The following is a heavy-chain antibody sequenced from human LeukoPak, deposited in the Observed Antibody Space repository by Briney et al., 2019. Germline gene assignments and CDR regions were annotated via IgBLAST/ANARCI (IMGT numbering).Heavy chain of an antibody. Sequence: PGGSLRLSCAASGFTFSSYGMHWVRQAPGKGLEWVAVIWYDGSNKYYADSVKGRFTISRDNSKNTLYLQMNSLRAEDTAVYYCARGYSWNDRFDYWGQGTLVTVSS. CDR1: GFTFSSYG. V-gene: IGHV3-33*01. CDR3: ARGYSWNDRFDY. J-gene: IGHJ4*02. CDR2: IWYDGSNK. D-gene: IGHD1-1*01.